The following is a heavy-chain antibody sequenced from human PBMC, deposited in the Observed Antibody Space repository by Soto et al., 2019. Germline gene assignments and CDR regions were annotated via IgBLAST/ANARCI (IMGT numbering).Heavy chain of an antibody. CDR3: ARHTPAISISDH. CDR2: IDYSGST. D-gene: IGHD2-15*01. Sequence: PSETLSLTCIVSGGSVSSSQYYWSWIRHPPGKGLEWIGYIDYSGSTNYNPSLKSRVTISVDKSKNQFSLKLSSVTAADTAVYYCARHTPAISISDHWGQGTLVTVSS. V-gene: IGHV4-61*05. J-gene: IGHJ4*02. CDR1: GGSVSSSQYY.